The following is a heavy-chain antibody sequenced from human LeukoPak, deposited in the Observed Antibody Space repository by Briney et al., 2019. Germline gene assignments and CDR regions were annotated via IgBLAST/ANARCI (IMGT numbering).Heavy chain of an antibody. Sequence: SETLSLTCTVSGGSISSYYWSWIRQPPGKGREWIGYIYYSGSTNYNPSLKSRVTISVDTSKNQFSLKLSSVTAADTAVYYCATLGCGGGSCYYFDYWGQGTLVTVSS. CDR2: IYYSGST. CDR3: ATLGCGGGSCYYFDY. J-gene: IGHJ4*02. V-gene: IGHV4-59*08. CDR1: GGSISSYY. D-gene: IGHD2-15*01.